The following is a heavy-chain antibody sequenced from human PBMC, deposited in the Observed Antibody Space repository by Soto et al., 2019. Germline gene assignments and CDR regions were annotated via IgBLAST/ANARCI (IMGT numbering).Heavy chain of an antibody. CDR1: GFTFSSYW. J-gene: IGHJ3*02. Sequence: PGGSLRLSCAASGFTFSSYWVSWVRQAPGKGLEWVANIKQDGSEKYYVDSVKGRFTISRDNAKNSLYLQMNSLRAEDTAVYYCAREPGAFDIWGQGTMVTV. CDR3: AREPGAFDI. CDR2: IKQDGSEK. V-gene: IGHV3-7*01.